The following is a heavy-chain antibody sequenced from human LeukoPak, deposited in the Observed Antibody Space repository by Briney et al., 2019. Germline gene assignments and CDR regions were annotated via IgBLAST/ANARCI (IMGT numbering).Heavy chain of an antibody. CDR3: AREGGYYGSGSSIF. Sequence: GGSLRLSCAASGFTFSSYAMHWVRQAPGKGLEWVANIKQDGSEKYYVDSVKGRFTISRDNAKNSLYLQMNSLRAEDTAVYYCAREGGYYGSGSSIFRGQGTLVTVSS. CDR2: IKQDGSEK. J-gene: IGHJ4*02. D-gene: IGHD3-10*01. V-gene: IGHV3-7*01. CDR1: GFTFSSYA.